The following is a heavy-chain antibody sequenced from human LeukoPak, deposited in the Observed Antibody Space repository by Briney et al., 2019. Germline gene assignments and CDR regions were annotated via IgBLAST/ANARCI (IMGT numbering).Heavy chain of an antibody. J-gene: IGHJ4*02. D-gene: IGHD1-26*01. Sequence: GGSLRLSCAASGFIVSGDFMSWVRQAPGKGLEWASVIYSDGSTYYADSVKGRFTISRDNSKNTLDLQMTGLRAEDTAVYYCARERGRGRDSPWFDYWGQGTPVTVSS. CDR3: ARERGRGRDSPWFDY. CDR1: GFIVSGDF. V-gene: IGHV3-53*01. CDR2: IYSDGST.